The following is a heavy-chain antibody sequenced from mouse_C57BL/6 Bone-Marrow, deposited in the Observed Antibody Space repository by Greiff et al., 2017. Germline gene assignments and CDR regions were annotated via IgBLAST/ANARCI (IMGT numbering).Heavy chain of an antibody. V-gene: IGHV1-55*01. D-gene: IGHD1-1*01. CDR1: GFTFTSYW. CDR3: AGEYGPFAY. J-gene: IGHJ3*01. Sequence: VQLQQPGAELVQPGASVKMSCKASGFTFTSYWINWVKQRPGQGLEWIGDIYPGNGSTNYNEKFKSKATLTVETSSSTAYMQLSSLTSEDSAVYCCAGEYGPFAYWGQGTLVTVSA. CDR2: IYPGNGST.